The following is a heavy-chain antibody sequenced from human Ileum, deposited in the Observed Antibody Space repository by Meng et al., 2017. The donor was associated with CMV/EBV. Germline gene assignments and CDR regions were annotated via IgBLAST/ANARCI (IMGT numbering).Heavy chain of an antibody. CDR3: AERGGGY. D-gene: IGHD1-1*01. CDR1: GVSIRTHY. CDR2: IHYTGRA. Sequence: QVQLKPSGPGLVNPSEPLSLACRVSGVSIRTHYWSWVRQTPGKRLEWIASIHYTGRADYSPSLKSRLTISVDTSDSQLSLKLSSVTPADTAMYYCAERGGGYWGQGILVTVSS. V-gene: IGHV4-59*11. J-gene: IGHJ4*02.